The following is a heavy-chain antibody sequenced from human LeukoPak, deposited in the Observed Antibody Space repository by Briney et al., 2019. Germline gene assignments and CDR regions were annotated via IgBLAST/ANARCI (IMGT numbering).Heavy chain of an antibody. CDR1: GFPFRTYC. V-gene: IGHV3-66*01. CDR2: IYSGGST. D-gene: IGHD2-15*01. CDR3: ARDGILYYYMDV. Sequence: GALRLSCAASGFPFRTYCMSWVRQAPGKGLEWVSVIYSGGSTYYANSVKGRFTISRDNSKNTLYLQMNSLRAEDTAVYYCARDGILYYYMDVWGKGTTVTVSS. J-gene: IGHJ6*03.